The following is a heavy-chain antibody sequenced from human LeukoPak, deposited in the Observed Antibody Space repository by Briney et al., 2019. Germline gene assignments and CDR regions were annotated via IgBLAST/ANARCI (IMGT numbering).Heavy chain of an antibody. CDR1: GGSFSGYY. CDR3: ARSLVPTAPQYNWFDP. D-gene: IGHD1-1*01. V-gene: IGHV4-34*01. J-gene: IGHJ5*02. Sequence: SETLSLTCAVYGGSFSGYYWSFIRQPPGKGLEWLGEINHSGSTNHSPSLKSRVTLSVDTSKNQFSLRLSSVTAADAAVYYCARSLVPTAPQYNWFDPLGQGTPVIVSS. CDR2: INHSGST.